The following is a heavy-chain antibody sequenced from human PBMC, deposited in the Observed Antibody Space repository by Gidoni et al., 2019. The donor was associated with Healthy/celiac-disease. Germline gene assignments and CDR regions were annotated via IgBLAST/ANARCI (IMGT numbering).Heavy chain of an antibody. CDR1: GFTFSSYA. V-gene: IGHV3-13*01. CDR3: ARSGGDYFDY. D-gene: IGHD2-8*02. CDR2: IGTAGDT. Sequence: EVQLVESGGGLVQPGGSLRLSCAASGFTFSSYAMHWFRQATGKGRELVSAIGTAGDTYYPGSVKGRFTISRENAKNSLYLQMNSLRAGDTAVYYCARSGGDYFDYWGQGTLVTVSS. J-gene: IGHJ4*02.